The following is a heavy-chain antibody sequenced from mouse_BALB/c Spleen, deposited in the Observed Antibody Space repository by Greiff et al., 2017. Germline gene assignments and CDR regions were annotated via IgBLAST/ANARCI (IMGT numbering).Heavy chain of an antibody. J-gene: IGHJ3*01. CDR2: ISSGGSYT. D-gene: IGHD1-1*01. CDR1: GFTFSSYG. V-gene: IGHV5-6*01. Sequence: EVQVVESGGDLVKPGGSLKLSCAASGFTFSSYGMSWVRQTPDKRLEWVATISSGGSYTYYPDSVKGRFTISRDNAKNTLYLQMSSLKSEDTAMYYCARHWDYYGTSWFAYWGQGTLVTVSA. CDR3: ARHWDYYGTSWFAY.